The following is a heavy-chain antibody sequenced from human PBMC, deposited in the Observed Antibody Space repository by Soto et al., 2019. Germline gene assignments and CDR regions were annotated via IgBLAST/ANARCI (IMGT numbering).Heavy chain of an antibody. CDR1: GGSFSGYY. J-gene: IGHJ4*02. Sequence: QVQLQQWGAGLLKPSETLSLTCAVYGGSFSGYYWSWIRQPPGKGLEWIGEINHSGSTNYNPSLKSRVNISVEKSKNHFSLKLSSVTAAEKDVYYCARGLFMNYWGPGTLVTVSS. CDR2: INHSGST. CDR3: ARGLFMNY. V-gene: IGHV4-34*01. D-gene: IGHD2-21*01.